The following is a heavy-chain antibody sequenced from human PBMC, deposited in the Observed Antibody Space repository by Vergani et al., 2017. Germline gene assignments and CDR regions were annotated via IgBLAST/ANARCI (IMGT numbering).Heavy chain of an antibody. Sequence: HVQLVESGGGVVQPGRSLRLSCAASGFTSNQYGMHWVRQAPGKGLEWVAVTWYDGNNKQYADSVKGRFTISRDNSKSTMYLQMNSLRDEDTGVYYCARDLRLLYNRFDPWGQGTLVTVSS. D-gene: IGHD1-14*01. V-gene: IGHV3-33*01. CDR1: GFTSNQYG. J-gene: IGHJ5*02. CDR3: ARDLRLLYNRFDP. CDR2: TWYDGNNK.